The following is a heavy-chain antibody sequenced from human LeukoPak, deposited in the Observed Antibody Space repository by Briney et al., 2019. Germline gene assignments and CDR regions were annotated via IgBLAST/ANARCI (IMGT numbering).Heavy chain of an antibody. CDR1: GGSISSGGYY. V-gene: IGHV4-31*03. Sequence: SETLSLTCTVSGGSISSGGYYWSWIRQHPGKGLEWIGYIYYSGSTYYNPPLKSRVTISVDTSKNQFSLKLSSVTAADTAVYYCARVRGGGSYDFDYWGQGTLVTVSS. J-gene: IGHJ4*02. CDR3: ARVRGGGSYDFDY. D-gene: IGHD1-26*01. CDR2: IYYSGST.